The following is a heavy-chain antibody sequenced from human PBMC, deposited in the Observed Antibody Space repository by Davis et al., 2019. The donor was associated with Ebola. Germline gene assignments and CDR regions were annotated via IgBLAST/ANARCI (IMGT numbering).Heavy chain of an antibody. D-gene: IGHD6-25*01. CDR3: AKAGSSGWRDFDY. CDR1: GFPFSSYW. V-gene: IGHV3-72*01. CDR2: TRNKANGYTT. Sequence: SPKIPRAASGFPFSSYWMSWVRQAPGKGLEWVGRTRNKANGYTTEYAASVKGRFTVSRDDSKNSLYLQMNTLGTEDTAVYYCAKAGSSGWRDFDYWGQGTLVTVSS. J-gene: IGHJ4*02.